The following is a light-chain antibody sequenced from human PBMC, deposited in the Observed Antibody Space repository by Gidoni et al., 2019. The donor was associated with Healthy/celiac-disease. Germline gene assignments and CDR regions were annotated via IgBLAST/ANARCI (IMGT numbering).Light chain of an antibody. CDR2: EVS. Sequence: QSALTQPASVSGSPGPSITISCTGTSSDVGSYNLVSWYQQHPGKAPKLMIYEVSKRPSGVSNRFSGSKSGNTASLTISGLQAEDEADYYCCSYAGSSMVVFGGGTKLTVL. CDR1: SSDVGSYNL. V-gene: IGLV2-23*02. CDR3: CSYAGSSMVV. J-gene: IGLJ2*01.